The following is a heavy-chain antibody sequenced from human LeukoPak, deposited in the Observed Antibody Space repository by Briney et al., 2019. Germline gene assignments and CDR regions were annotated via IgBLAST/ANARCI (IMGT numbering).Heavy chain of an antibody. V-gene: IGHV3-23*01. CDR1: GFTFSSYA. J-gene: IGHJ4*02. CDR3: AKVAVEYYYGSGSFDY. CDR2: ISGSGAST. D-gene: IGHD3-10*01. Sequence: GGSLRLSCAASGFTFSSYAMSWVRQAPGKGLEWVSAISGSGASTYYADSVKGRFTISRDNSKNTLYLQMNSLRAEDTAVYYCAKVAVEYYYGSGSFDYWGQGTLVTASS.